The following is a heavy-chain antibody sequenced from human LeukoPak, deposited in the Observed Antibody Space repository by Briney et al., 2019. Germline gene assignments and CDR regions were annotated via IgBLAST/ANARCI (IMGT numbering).Heavy chain of an antibody. D-gene: IGHD7-27*01. CDR3: ARDRTGDYYYYYMDV. CDR2: INTNTGNP. Sequence: ASVKVSCKASGYTFTSYAMNWVRQAPGQGLEWMGWINTNTGNPTYAQGSTGRFVFSLDTSVSTAYLQISSLKAEDTAVYYCARDRTGDYYYYYMDVWGKGTTVTVSS. J-gene: IGHJ6*03. V-gene: IGHV7-4-1*02. CDR1: GYTFTSYA.